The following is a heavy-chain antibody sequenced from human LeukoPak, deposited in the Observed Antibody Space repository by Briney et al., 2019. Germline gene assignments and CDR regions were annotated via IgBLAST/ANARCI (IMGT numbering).Heavy chain of an antibody. V-gene: IGHV4-39*01. CDR2: SYYSGST. CDR1: GGSISSSSYY. CDR3: ARPYSSWYYYFDY. D-gene: IGHD6-13*01. J-gene: IGHJ4*02. Sequence: SESLSLTCTVSGGSISSSSYYWGWIRQPPGKGLEWIGSSYYSGSTYYNPSLKSRVTISVDTSKNQFSLKLSSVTAADTAVYYCARPYSSWYYYFDYWGQGTLVTVSS.